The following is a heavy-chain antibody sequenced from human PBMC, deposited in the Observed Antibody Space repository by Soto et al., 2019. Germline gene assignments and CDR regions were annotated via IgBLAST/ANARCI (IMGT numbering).Heavy chain of an antibody. D-gene: IGHD4-17*01. Sequence: PGESLKISCKGSGYSFTSYWIGWVRQMPGKGLEWTGIIYPGDSDTRYSPSFQGQVTISADKSISTAYLQWSSLKASDTAMYYCARPFTTVVTPPGYWGQGTLVTVSS. V-gene: IGHV5-51*01. J-gene: IGHJ4*02. CDR2: IYPGDSDT. CDR3: ARPFTTVVTPPGY. CDR1: GYSFTSYW.